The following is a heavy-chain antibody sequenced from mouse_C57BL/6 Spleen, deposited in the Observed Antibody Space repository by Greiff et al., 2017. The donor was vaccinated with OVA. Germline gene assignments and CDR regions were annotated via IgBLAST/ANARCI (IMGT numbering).Heavy chain of an antibody. D-gene: IGHD2-3*01. Sequence: EVKLLESGEGLVKPGGSLKLSCAASGFTFSSYAMSWVRQTPEKRLEWVAYISRGGDYIYYADTVKGRFTISRDNARNTLYLQMSSLKSEDTAMYYCTRDGNDGYQRFAYWGKGTLVTVSA. V-gene: IGHV5-9-1*02. CDR2: ISRGGDYI. CDR3: TRDGNDGYQRFAY. J-gene: IGHJ3*01. CDR1: GFTFSSYA.